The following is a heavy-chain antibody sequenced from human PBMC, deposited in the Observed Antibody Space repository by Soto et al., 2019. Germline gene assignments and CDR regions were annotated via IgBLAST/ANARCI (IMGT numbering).Heavy chain of an antibody. CDR2: IYYSGNI. CDR1: GDSITSRSYY. J-gene: IGHJ5*02. D-gene: IGHD6-13*01. V-gene: IGHV4-61*01. CDR3: ARGNIAASGTKFDP. Sequence: LSLTCTVSGDSITSRSYYWTWVRQPPGKGLEWIGYIYYSGNINYNPSLKSRFTISVDTSTNQFSLKLTSVTAADTAIYYCARGNIAASGTKFDPWGQGILVTVSS.